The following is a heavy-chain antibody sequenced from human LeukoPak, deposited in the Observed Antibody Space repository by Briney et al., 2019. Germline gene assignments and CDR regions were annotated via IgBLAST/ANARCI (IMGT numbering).Heavy chain of an antibody. J-gene: IGHJ6*02. CDR1: GYNLTELS. Sequence: ASVKVSCKVSGYNLTELSMHWVRQAPGKGLEWMGGFDPEDGETIYAQKFQGRVTMTEDTSTDTAYMELSSLRSEDTAVYYCATFGVLEYYYGMDVWGQGTTVTVSS. CDR3: ATFGVLEYYYGMDV. V-gene: IGHV1-24*01. D-gene: IGHD3-16*01. CDR2: FDPEDGET.